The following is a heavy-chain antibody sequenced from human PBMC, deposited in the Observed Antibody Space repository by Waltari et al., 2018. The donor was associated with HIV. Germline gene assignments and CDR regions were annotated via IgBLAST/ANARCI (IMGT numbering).Heavy chain of an antibody. CDR3: ARPSSSWYLFDY. J-gene: IGHJ4*02. CDR2: ISSSSSDI. Sequence: EVQLVESGGGLVKPGGSLRLSCAASGLTFSSYTMNWVRQAPGKGLGWVPSISSSSSDIYYAASVKGRLTISRDNAKNSLYLQMNSLRAEDTAVYYCARPSSSWYLFDYWGQGTLVTVSS. D-gene: IGHD6-13*01. CDR1: GLTFSSYT. V-gene: IGHV3-21*01.